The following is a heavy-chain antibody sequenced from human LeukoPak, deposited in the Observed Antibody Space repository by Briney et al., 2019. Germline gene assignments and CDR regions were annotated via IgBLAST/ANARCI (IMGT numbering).Heavy chain of an antibody. V-gene: IGHV4-39*01. CDR2: IYYSGST. Sequence: SETLSLTCAVYGGSFSSYYWGWIRQPPGEGLEWIGSIYYSGSTYYNPSLKSRVTISVDTSKNQFSLKLSSVTAADTAVYYCATSSGEKSDAFDIWGQGTMVTVSS. CDR1: GGSFSSYY. J-gene: IGHJ3*02. D-gene: IGHD2-15*01. CDR3: ATSSGEKSDAFDI.